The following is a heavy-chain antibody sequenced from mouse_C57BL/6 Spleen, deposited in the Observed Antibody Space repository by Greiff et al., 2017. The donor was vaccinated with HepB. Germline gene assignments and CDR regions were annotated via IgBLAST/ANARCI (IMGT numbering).Heavy chain of an antibody. CDR1: GYAFSSSW. J-gene: IGHJ2*01. V-gene: IGHV1-82*01. CDR2: IYPGDGDT. D-gene: IGHD2-4*01. CDR3: ARRGETMSPFDY. Sequence: VQLQQSGPELVKPGASVKISCKASGYAFSSSWMNWVKQRPGKGLEWIGRIYPGDGDTNYNGKFKGKATLTADKSSSTAYMQLSSLTSEDSAVYFCARRGETMSPFDYWGQGTTLTVSS.